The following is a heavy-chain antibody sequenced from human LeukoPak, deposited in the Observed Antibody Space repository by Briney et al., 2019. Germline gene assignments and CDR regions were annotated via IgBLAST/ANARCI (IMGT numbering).Heavy chain of an antibody. CDR1: GGSISLYY. CDR3: ARHGGSYSFDS. D-gene: IGHD1-26*01. Sequence: SETLSLTCTVSGGSISLYYWSWIRQPPGKGLEWIGFIYNSGSTNYNPSLKSRVTMSVDTSKNQFSLKLSSVTAADTAVYYCARHGGSYSFDSWGRGTLVTVSS. J-gene: IGHJ4*02. V-gene: IGHV4-59*08. CDR2: IYNSGST.